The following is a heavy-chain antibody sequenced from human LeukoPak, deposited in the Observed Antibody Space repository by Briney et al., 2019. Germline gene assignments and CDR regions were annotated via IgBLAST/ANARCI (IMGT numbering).Heavy chain of an antibody. V-gene: IGHV4-59*01. D-gene: IGHD6-19*01. CDR3: ARYYSSGWTYYFDY. J-gene: IGHJ4*02. CDR1: SGTISTYY. CDR2: IYYTGST. Sequence: PETLSLTCTVSSGTISTYYWSWFRQPPGKGLEWIGYIYYTGSTNYNPSLKSRVTISLDTSKNQFSLKLSSVTAADTAVYYCARYYSSGWTYYFDYWGQGTLVTVSS.